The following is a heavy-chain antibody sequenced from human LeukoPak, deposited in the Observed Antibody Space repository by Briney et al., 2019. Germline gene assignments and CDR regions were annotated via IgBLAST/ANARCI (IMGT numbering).Heavy chain of an antibody. D-gene: IGHD6-19*01. Sequence: GGSLRLSCAASGFTLSNYWMHWVRQAPGKGLVWVSRINSDGSSTRGADSVKGRFTISRDNAKNTLYLQMNSLRAEDTAVYYCARASSYSSGYDYWGQGTLVTVSS. J-gene: IGHJ4*02. CDR2: INSDGSST. CDR1: GFTLSNYW. V-gene: IGHV3-74*01. CDR3: ARASSYSSGYDY.